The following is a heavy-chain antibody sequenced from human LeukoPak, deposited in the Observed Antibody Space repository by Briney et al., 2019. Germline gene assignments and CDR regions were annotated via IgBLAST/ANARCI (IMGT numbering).Heavy chain of an antibody. CDR3: ARGKGGMIDN. Sequence: SQTLSLTCAISGDSVSSNSAAWNWLRQSPSRGPEWLGRTYYRSKWYNGYAASVKSRITINPDTSKNQFSLQLNSVTPEDTAVYYCARGKGGMIDNWGQGILVTVSS. V-gene: IGHV6-1*01. CDR1: GDSVSSNSAA. J-gene: IGHJ4*02. D-gene: IGHD1-26*01. CDR2: TYYRSKWYN.